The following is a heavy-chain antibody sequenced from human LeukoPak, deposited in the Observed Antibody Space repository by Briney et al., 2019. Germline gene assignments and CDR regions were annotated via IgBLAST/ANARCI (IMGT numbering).Heavy chain of an antibody. V-gene: IGHV3-7*03. D-gene: IGHD2-8*02. CDR1: GFSFSNYW. Sequence: PGGSLRLSCAASGFSFSNYWMSWVRQAPGKGLEWVANIKQDGSEKYYVDSVKGRFTISRDNAKNSLYMQMNSLRVEDTAIYYCATYRQVLLPFESWGQGTLVTVSS. CDR2: IKQDGSEK. J-gene: IGHJ4*02. CDR3: ATYRQVLLPFES.